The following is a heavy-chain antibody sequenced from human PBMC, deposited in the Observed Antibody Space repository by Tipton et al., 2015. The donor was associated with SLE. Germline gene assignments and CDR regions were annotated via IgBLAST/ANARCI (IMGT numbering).Heavy chain of an antibody. CDR1: GGSITNHY. J-gene: IGHJ3*02. CDR2: IHYSGTT. Sequence: TLSLTCTVSGGSITNHYWNWFRQPPGKGLEWIGYIHYSGTTHDNPSLKSRVTMSVDMSKNQFSLRLTSVTAADTAVYYCARTLGAIAHTVYDAFDIWGPGKMVTVSS. CDR3: ARTLGAIAHTVYDAFDI. D-gene: IGHD1-26*01. V-gene: IGHV4-59*11.